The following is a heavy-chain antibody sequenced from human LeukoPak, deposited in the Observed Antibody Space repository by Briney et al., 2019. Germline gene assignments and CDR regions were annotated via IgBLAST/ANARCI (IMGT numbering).Heavy chain of an antibody. D-gene: IGHD3-16*01. CDR1: GGSISSSSYY. V-gene: IGHV4-39*02. CDR3: ARDLGVMITFGGVGAFDI. CDR2: IYYSGST. J-gene: IGHJ3*02. Sequence: PSETLSLTCTVSGGSISSSSYYWGWIRQPPGKGLEWIGSIYYSGSTYYNPSLKSRVTISVDTSKNQFSLKLSSVTAADTAVYYCARDLGVMITFGGVGAFDIWGQGTMVTVSS.